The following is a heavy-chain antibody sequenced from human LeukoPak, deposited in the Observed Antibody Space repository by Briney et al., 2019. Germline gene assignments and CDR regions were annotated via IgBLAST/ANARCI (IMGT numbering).Heavy chain of an antibody. CDR2: IRSKTDGETT. V-gene: IGHV3-15*01. J-gene: IGHJ6*02. CDR1: GFTFSNAW. CDR3: TTGGRRGGFITDHGMDV. D-gene: IGHD1-14*01. Sequence: PGVSLRLSCAASGFTFSNAWMSWVRQAPGKGLEWVGRIRSKTDGETTDYAARVKGRFTISRDDSKNTLYLQMNSLKTEDTAVYYCTTGGRRGGFITDHGMDVWGQGTTVIVSS.